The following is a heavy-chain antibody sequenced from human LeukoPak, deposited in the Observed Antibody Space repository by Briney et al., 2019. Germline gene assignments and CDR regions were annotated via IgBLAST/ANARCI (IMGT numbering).Heavy chain of an antibody. J-gene: IGHJ4*02. CDR3: ARLNPGDYFDY. Sequence: PSETLSLTRTVSGGSISSYYWSWIRQPPGKGLEWIGYIYYSGSTNYNPSLKSRVTISVDTSKNQFSLKLSSVTAADTAVYYCARLNPGDYFDYWGQGTLVTVSS. CDR1: GGSISSYY. V-gene: IGHV4-59*01. CDR2: IYYSGST.